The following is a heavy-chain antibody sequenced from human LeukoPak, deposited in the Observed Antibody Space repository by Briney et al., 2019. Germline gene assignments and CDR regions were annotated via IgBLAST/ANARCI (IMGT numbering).Heavy chain of an antibody. CDR2: ISNGGRT. D-gene: IGHD3-10*01. J-gene: IGHJ6*03. V-gene: IGHV4-38-2*02. CDR1: DHSISEDYY. CDR3: ARVGAYFYYMDA. Sequence: SETLSLTCSVPDHSISEDYYWGWIRQPPGKGLEWMALISNGGRTCYNPSLKSRVTISLHTSNNQFSLKLRSVTATDTAVYYCARVGAYFYYMDAWGRGTTVTVSS.